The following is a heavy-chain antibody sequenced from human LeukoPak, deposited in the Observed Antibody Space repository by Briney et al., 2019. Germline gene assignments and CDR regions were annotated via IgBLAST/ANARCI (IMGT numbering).Heavy chain of an antibody. CDR1: GFTFDDYA. CDR2: ISGDGGST. J-gene: IGHJ6*02. D-gene: IGHD1-14*01. Sequence: GGSLRLSCAASGFTFDDYAMHWVRQAPGKGLEWVSLISGDGGSTYYADSVKGRFTISRDSSKNSLYLQMNSLRTEDTAFYYCAKGHRAYYYGLDVWGQGTTVTVSS. V-gene: IGHV3-43*02. CDR3: AKGHRAYYYGLDV.